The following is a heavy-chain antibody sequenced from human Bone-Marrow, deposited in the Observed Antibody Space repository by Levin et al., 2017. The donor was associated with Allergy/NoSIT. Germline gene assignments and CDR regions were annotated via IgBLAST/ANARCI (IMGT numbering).Heavy chain of an antibody. J-gene: IGHJ6*02. V-gene: IGHV3-30-3*01. CDR2: ISYDGSNK. D-gene: IGHD3-3*01. Sequence: PGGSLRLSCVASGFVFSQYAMHWVRQAPGKGLEWVAVISYDGSNKNYVDSMKGRFTMSRDNSKNTVYLEMNSLRVEDTGVYYCARDLAATITIPVGGINVWGQGTTVNVSS. CDR3: ARDLAATITIPVGGINV. CDR1: GFVFSQYA.